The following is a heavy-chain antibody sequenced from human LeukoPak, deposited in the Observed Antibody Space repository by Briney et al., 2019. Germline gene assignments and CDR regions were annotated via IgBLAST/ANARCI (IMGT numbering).Heavy chain of an antibody. J-gene: IGHJ6*03. CDR2: IYYSGST. CDR3: ARIGVVVVAATSYYYYYYMDV. D-gene: IGHD2-15*01. CDR1: GGSISSYY. V-gene: IGHV4-59*01. Sequence: PSETLSLTCTVSGGSISSYYWSWIRQPPGKALEWIGYIYYSGSTNYNPSLKSRVTISVDTSKNQFSLKLSSVTAEDTAVYYCARIGVVVVAATSYYYYYYMDVWGKGTTVTVSS.